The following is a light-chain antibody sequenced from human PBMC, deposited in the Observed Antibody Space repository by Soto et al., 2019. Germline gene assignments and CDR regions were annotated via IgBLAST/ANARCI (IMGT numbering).Light chain of an antibody. CDR1: SSNIGAGYD. CDR3: QSYDSSLSGYVV. J-gene: IGLJ2*01. CDR2: GNS. Sequence: QSVLTQPPSVSGAPGQRVTISCTGSSSNIGAGYDVHWYQQLPGTAPKLLISGNSHRPSGVPDRFSGSKSGTSASLAITGLQAEDEADYYCQSYDSSLSGYVVFGGGTRSPS. V-gene: IGLV1-40*01.